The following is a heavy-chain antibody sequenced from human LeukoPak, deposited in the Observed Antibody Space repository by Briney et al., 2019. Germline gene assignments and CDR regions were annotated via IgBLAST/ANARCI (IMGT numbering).Heavy chain of an antibody. CDR3: ARYCSTTTCYSPWFDP. CDR1: GGXISNYY. CDR2: IYYTGST. Sequence: SETLSLTCTVSGGXISNYYCSWIRQPPGKGLELIGYIYYTGSTTYNPSLKSRATISVDTSKNQFSLKLSSVTAADTVVYYCARYCSTTTCYSPWFDPWGQGTLVTVSS. V-gene: IGHV4-59*08. J-gene: IGHJ5*02. D-gene: IGHD2-2*01.